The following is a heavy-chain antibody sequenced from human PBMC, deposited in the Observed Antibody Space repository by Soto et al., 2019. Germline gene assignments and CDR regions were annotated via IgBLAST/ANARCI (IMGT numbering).Heavy chain of an antibody. Sequence: ASVKVSCKASGYTFTSYYMHWVRQAPGQGLEWMGWISAYNGNTNYAQKLQGRVTMTTDTSTSTAYMELRSLRSDDTAVYYCARGWRYGSGSPTGIDPWGQGTLVTVSS. D-gene: IGHD3-10*01. V-gene: IGHV1-18*04. CDR3: ARGWRYGSGSPTGIDP. CDR1: GYTFTSYY. J-gene: IGHJ5*02. CDR2: ISAYNGNT.